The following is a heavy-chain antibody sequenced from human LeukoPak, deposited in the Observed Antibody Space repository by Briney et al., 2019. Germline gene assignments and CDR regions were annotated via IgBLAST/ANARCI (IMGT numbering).Heavy chain of an antibody. J-gene: IGHJ4*02. CDR3: ARAYYDSSGYYQGVFDY. CDR2: INPNSGGT. V-gene: IGHV1-2*02. CDR1: GYAFTGYY. D-gene: IGHD3-22*01. Sequence: GASVKVSCKASGYAFTGYYMHWVRQAPGQGLEWMGWINPNSGGTNYAQKFQGRVTMTRDTSISTAYMELSRPRSDDTAVYYCARAYYDSSGYYQGVFDYWGQGTLVTVSS.